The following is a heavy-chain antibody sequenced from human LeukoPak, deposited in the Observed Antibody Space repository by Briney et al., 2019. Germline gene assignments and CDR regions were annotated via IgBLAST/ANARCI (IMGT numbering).Heavy chain of an antibody. CDR3: VRDRPSNYYDSSVDAFDI. CDR1: GFTLSNYW. D-gene: IGHD3-22*01. J-gene: IGHJ3*02. CDR2: INSGGRTT. V-gene: IGHV3-74*01. Sequence: GGSLRLSCAASGFTLSNYWMHWVRHAPGKGLVWVSRINSGGRTTGYAGSVKGRFTISRDNAKNTLYLQMNSLRAEDTAVYYCVRDRPSNYYDSSVDAFDIWGRGTMVTVSS.